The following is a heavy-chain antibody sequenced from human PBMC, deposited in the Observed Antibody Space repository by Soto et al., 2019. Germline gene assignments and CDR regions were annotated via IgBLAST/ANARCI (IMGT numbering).Heavy chain of an antibody. CDR1: GGSISSSNW. V-gene: IGHV4-4*02. J-gene: IGHJ3*02. CDR3: ARFPYGSPGAFDI. CDR2: IYHSGST. D-gene: IGHD4-17*01. Sequence: PSETLSLTCAVSGGSISSSNWWSWVRQPPGKGLEWIGEIYHSGSTNYNPSLKSRVTISVDKSKNQFSLKLSSVTAADTAVYYCARFPYGSPGAFDIWGQGTMVTVSS.